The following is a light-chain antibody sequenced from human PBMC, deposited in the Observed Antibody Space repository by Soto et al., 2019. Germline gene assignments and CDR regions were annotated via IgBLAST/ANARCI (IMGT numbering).Light chain of an antibody. Sequence: QPVLTQPPSVSGAPGQRVTISCTGSNSNIGAGYDVQWYQQLPGTAPKLLIYVNNNRPSGVPDRFSGSKSGTSASLAITGLQAEDEADYYCQSFDSSLSGWVFGGGTKLTVL. J-gene: IGLJ3*02. V-gene: IGLV1-40*01. CDR1: NSNIGAGYD. CDR3: QSFDSSLSGWV. CDR2: VNN.